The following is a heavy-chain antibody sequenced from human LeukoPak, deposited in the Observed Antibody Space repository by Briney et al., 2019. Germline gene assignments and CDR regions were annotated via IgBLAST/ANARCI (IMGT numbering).Heavy chain of an antibody. CDR1: GGTFSSYA. D-gene: IGHD2-15*01. CDR3: ASFSVVGGFDY. CDR2: IIPIFGTA. J-gene: IGHJ4*02. Sequence: ASVKVSCKASGGTFSSYAISWVRQAPGQGLEWMGGIIPIFGTANYAQKFQGRVTITADKSTSTAYMELSSLRSEDTAVYYCASFSVVGGFDYWGQGTLVTVSS. V-gene: IGHV1-69*06.